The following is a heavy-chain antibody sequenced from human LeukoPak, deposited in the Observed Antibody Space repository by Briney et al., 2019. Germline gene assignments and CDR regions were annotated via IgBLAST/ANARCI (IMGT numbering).Heavy chain of an antibody. CDR1: GGSISSGGYY. D-gene: IGHD3-22*01. V-gene: IGHV4-31*03. CDR3: ARVYYSDSSGYLEYFQH. Sequence: SQTLSLTCTASGGSISSGGYYWSWIRQHPGKGLEWIGCIYYSGSTYYNPSLKSRVTISVDTSKNQFSLKLSSVTAADTAVYYCARVYYSDSSGYLEYFQHWGQGTLVTVSS. J-gene: IGHJ1*01. CDR2: IYYSGST.